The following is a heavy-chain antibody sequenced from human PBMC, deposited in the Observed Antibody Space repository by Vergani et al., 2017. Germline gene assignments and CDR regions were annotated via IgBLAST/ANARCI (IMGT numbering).Heavy chain of an antibody. V-gene: IGHV1-18*01. CDR1: GYTFTSYG. Sequence: QVQLVQSGAEVKKPGASVKVSCKASGYTFTSYGISWVRQAPGQGLEWMGWISAYNGNTNYAQKFQGRVTITADKSTSTAYMELSSLRSEDTAVYYCASGYYDSSATDAFDIWGQGTMVTVSS. J-gene: IGHJ3*02. CDR2: ISAYNGNT. CDR3: ASGYYDSSATDAFDI. D-gene: IGHD3-22*01.